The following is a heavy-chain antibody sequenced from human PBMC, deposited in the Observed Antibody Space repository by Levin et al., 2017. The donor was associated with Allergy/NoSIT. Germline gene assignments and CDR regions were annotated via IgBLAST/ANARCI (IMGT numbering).Heavy chain of an antibody. CDR3: ARQGRGYSYGYSWFDP. CDR1: GYSFTSYW. V-gene: IGHV5-51*01. D-gene: IGHD5-18*01. CDR2: IYPGDSDT. Sequence: KVSCKGSGYSFTSYWIGWVRQMPGKGLEWMGIIYPGDSDTRYSPSFQGQVTISADKSISTAYLQWSSLKASDTAMYYCARQGRGYSYGYSWFDPWGQGTLVTVSS. J-gene: IGHJ5*02.